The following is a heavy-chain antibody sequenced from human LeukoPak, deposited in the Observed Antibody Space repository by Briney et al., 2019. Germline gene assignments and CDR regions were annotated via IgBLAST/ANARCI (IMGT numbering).Heavy chain of an antibody. CDR2: INHSGST. J-gene: IGHJ4*02. CDR1: GWSFSGYY. Sequence: SETLSLTCAVYGWSFSGYYWSWIRQPPGQGLEWIGEINHSGSTNYNPSLKSRVTISVDTSKNQFSLKLSSVTAADTAVYYCARRQRRGYSYGYPYDYWGQGTLVTVSS. CDR3: ARRQRRGYSYGYPYDY. D-gene: IGHD5-18*01. V-gene: IGHV4-34*01.